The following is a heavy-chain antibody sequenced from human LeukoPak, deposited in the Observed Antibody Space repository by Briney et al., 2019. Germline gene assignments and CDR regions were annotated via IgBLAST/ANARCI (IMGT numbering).Heavy chain of an antibody. Sequence: SETLSLTCTVSGGSISSYYWSWIRQPPGKGLEWIGYIYYSGSTNYNPSLKSRVTISVDTSKNQFSLKLSSVTAADTAVYYCARSPTYGSGSYYIYSYYYYGMDVWGQGTTVTVSS. D-gene: IGHD3-10*01. V-gene: IGHV4-59*01. CDR2: IYYSGST. CDR3: ARSPTYGSGSYYIYSYYYYGMDV. CDR1: GGSISSYY. J-gene: IGHJ6*02.